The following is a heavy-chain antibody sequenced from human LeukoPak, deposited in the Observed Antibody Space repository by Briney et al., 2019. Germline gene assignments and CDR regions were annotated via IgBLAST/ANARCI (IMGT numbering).Heavy chain of an antibody. Sequence: EALVKVSCKASGYTFTSNYIHWVRQAPGQGLEWMGMIYPRDGSTSYAQKFQGRVTVTRDTSTSTVHMELSGLRSEDTAVYYCARDQEGFDYWGQGTLVTVSS. CDR1: GYTFTSNY. V-gene: IGHV1-46*01. CDR3: ARDQEGFDY. CDR2: IYPRDGST. J-gene: IGHJ4*02.